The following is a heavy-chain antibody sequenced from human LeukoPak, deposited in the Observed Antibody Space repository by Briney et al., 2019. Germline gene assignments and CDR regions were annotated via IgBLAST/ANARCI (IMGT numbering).Heavy chain of an antibody. J-gene: IGHJ4*02. V-gene: IGHV3-23*01. Sequence: SGGSLRLSCAASGFTFSSYSMNWVRQAPGMGLEWVSSIGSSGDITYYADSVKGRFTISRDNSKNTLYLQMNSLRAEDTAVYYCARDIDNGDYVVYWGQGTLVTVSS. CDR2: IGSSGDIT. D-gene: IGHD4-17*01. CDR1: GFTFSSYS. CDR3: ARDIDNGDYVVY.